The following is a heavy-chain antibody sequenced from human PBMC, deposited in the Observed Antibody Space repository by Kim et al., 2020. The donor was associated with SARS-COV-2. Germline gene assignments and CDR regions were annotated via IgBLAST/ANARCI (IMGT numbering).Heavy chain of an antibody. D-gene: IGHD2-2*01. J-gene: IGHJ4*02. Sequence: ASVKVSCKASGYTFTSYYMHWVRQAPGQGLEWMGIINPSGGSTSYAQKFQGRVTMTRDTSTSTVYMELSSLRSEDTAVYYCARDADIVVVPAAMSYWGQGTLVTVSS. CDR3: ARDADIVVVPAAMSY. V-gene: IGHV1-46*01. CDR1: GYTFTSYY. CDR2: INPSGGST.